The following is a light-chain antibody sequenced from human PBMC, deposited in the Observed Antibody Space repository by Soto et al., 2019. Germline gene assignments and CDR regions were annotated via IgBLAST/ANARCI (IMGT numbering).Light chain of an antibody. J-gene: IGKJ2*01. V-gene: IGKV3-15*01. Sequence: EIVMTQSPATLSVSPGERATLSCRASQSVSGNLAWYQQKPGQAPRLLIYGASTRATGIPARFSGSGSGTEFTLTIGSLQYEDVAVYYCQHYNNWPPLTFGEGTKLEI. CDR2: GAS. CDR1: QSVSGN. CDR3: QHYNNWPPLT.